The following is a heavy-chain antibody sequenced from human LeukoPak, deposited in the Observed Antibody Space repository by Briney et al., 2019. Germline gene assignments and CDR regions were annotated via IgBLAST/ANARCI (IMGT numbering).Heavy chain of an antibody. D-gene: IGHD6-13*01. Sequence: PGGSLRLSCAASGFAFDDYAMHWVRQAPGKGLEWVSGISWNSGSIGYADSVKGRFTISRDNAKNSLYLQMNSLRAEDTAVYYCARAAAGVFADYWGQGTLVTVSS. V-gene: IGHV3-9*01. CDR1: GFAFDDYA. J-gene: IGHJ4*02. CDR2: ISWNSGSI. CDR3: ARAAAGVFADY.